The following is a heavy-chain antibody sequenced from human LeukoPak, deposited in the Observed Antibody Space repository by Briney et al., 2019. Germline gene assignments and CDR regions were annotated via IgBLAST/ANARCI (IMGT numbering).Heavy chain of an antibody. CDR2: ISSNGGST. J-gene: IGHJ4*02. CDR1: GFTFSAYA. V-gene: IGHV3-64D*06. D-gene: IGHD1-26*01. CDR3: VKRETYYFDH. Sequence: PGGSLRLSCSASGFTFSAYAIHWVRQAPGKGLEYVSAISSNGGSTYYADSVKGRFTISRDNSKNTLYLQMSSLRAEDTAVYYCVKRETYYFDHWGQGTLVTVSS.